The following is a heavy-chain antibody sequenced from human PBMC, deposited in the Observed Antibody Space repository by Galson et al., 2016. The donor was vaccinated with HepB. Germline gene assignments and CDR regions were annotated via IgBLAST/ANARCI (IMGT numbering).Heavy chain of an antibody. CDR2: IYNNGNT. D-gene: IGHD3-9*01. V-gene: IGHV4-4*07. CDR1: GDSISRYY. CDR3: AREGYGILTGSYNLPYYFDY. Sequence: SETLSLTCTVSGDSISRYYWSWIRQPAGKGLEWIGRIYNNGNTDYNPSLESRVAMSLDTSKNQFSLRLNSVTAADTAMYYCAREGYGILTGSYNLPYYFDYWGQGTLVTVSS. J-gene: IGHJ4*02.